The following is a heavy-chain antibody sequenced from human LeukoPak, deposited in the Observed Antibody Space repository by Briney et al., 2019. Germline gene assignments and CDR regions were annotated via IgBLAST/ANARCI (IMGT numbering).Heavy chain of an antibody. J-gene: IGHJ4*02. V-gene: IGHV3-23*01. Sequence: PGGSLRLSCAASGFTFSSYGMSWVRQAPGKGLEWVSAISGSGGSTYYADSVKGRFTISRDNSKNTLYLQMNSLRAEDTAVYYCAKARPGRAAAGPGYFDYWGQGTLVTVSS. CDR1: GFTFSSYG. D-gene: IGHD6-13*01. CDR2: ISGSGGST. CDR3: AKARPGRAAAGPGYFDY.